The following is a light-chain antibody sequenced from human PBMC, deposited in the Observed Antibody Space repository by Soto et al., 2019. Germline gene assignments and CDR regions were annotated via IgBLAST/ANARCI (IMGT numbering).Light chain of an antibody. CDR3: XXXXDWPLT. V-gene: IGKV3-15*01. CDR1: QSINXN. Sequence: EIVMTQSPATLSVSPGXRATLXCRASQSINXNLAWYQQKRGQGPRLLIYGASSRATGTPARFSGSGSGTGFTLTISXLQSXXXXXXXXXXXXDWPLTFGGGTKVEIK. J-gene: IGKJ4*01. CDR2: GAS.